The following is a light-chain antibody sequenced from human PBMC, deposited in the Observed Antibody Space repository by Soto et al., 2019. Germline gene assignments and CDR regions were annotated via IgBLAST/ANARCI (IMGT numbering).Light chain of an antibody. CDR3: AAWDDSLNGRV. CDR2: HNN. V-gene: IGLV1-44*01. Sequence: QAVVTQPPSASGTPGQRVTISCSGSKSNIGSGAVNWYQQLPGTAPKLLIYHNNQRPSGVPDRFSGSKSGTSASLAISGLQSEDEADYYCAAWDDSLNGRVFGGGTKVTVL. CDR1: KSNIGSGA. J-gene: IGLJ3*02.